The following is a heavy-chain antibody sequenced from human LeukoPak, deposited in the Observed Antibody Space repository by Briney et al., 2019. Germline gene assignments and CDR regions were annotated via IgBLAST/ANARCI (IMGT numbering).Heavy chain of an antibody. J-gene: IGHJ5*02. D-gene: IGHD3-3*01. CDR2: IHYSGST. Sequence: SQTLSLTCTVSGGSISSSSYYWGWIRQPPGKGREWIGSIHYSGSTYYNPSLKSRVTISVDTSKNQFSLKLSSVTAADTAVYYCARGRRDYDFWSGYYEINWFDPWGQGTLVTVSS. CDR1: GGSISSSSYY. V-gene: IGHV4-39*07. CDR3: ARGRRDYDFWSGYYEINWFDP.